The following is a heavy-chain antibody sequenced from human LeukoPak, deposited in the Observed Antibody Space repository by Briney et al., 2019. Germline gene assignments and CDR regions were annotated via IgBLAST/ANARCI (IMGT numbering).Heavy chain of an antibody. D-gene: IGHD3-22*01. CDR3: ARDEKYYYDSSGYLDY. CDR1: GFTFSDYY. J-gene: IGHJ4*02. Sequence: PGGSLRLSCAASGFTFSDYYMSWIRQAPGKGLEWVSYISSSGSTIYYADSVKGRFTISRDNAKNSLYLQMNSLRAEDTAVYYSARDEKYYYDSSGYLDYWGQGTLVTVSS. CDR2: ISSSGSTI. V-gene: IGHV3-11*04.